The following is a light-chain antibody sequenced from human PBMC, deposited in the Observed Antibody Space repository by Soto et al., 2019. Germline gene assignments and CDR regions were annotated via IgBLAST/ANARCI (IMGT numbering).Light chain of an antibody. J-gene: IGKJ4*02. CDR3: QQYNSYPLT. CDR1: QSISSW. CDR2: KAS. Sequence: DIQMTQSPSTLSASVGDRVTITCRASQSISSWLAWYQQKPGKAPNLLIYKASSLESGVPSRFSGSGSGTEFTLTISSLQPDDFATDYCQQYNSYPLTFGGGTKVETK. V-gene: IGKV1-5*03.